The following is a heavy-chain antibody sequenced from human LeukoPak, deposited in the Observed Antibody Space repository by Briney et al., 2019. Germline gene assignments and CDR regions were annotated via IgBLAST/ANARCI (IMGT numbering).Heavy chain of an antibody. CDR1: GFTFSSYW. J-gene: IGHJ6*02. CDR3: ARDSNPNHNETWIQLWLPYYYYYGMDV. V-gene: IGHV3-7*01. CDR2: IKQYESEK. D-gene: IGHD5-18*01. Sequence: GGSLRLSCAASGFTFSSYWMSWVRQAPGKGLEWVANIKQYESEKYYVDSVKGRFTISRDNAKNSLYLQMNSLRAEDTAVYYCARDSNPNHNETWIQLWLPYYYYYGMDVWGQGTTVTVSS.